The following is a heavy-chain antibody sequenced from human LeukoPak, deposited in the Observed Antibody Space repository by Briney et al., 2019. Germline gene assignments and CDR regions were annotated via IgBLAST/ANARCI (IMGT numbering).Heavy chain of an antibody. D-gene: IGHD4-23*01. CDR1: GFTFSKYW. V-gene: IGHV3-74*03. Sequence: GGSLRLSCAASGFTFSKYWMHWVRQAPGKGLVWVSRINTYGSSTEHADSVKGRFTIPRDNAKNTLYLHINSLRAEDAAVYYCARVAVINGGSRGVFDYWGQGTLVSVSS. CDR3: ARVAVINGGSRGVFDY. J-gene: IGHJ4*02. CDR2: INTYGSST.